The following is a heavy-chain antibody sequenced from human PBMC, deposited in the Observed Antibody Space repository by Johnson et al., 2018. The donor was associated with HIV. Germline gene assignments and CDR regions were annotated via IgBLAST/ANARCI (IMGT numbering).Heavy chain of an antibody. CDR3: AKDMAARTFDAFDI. CDR2: IRYDGSNK. J-gene: IGHJ3*02. Sequence: QVQLVEFGGGVVQPGGSLRLSCAASGFTFSSYGMHWVRQAPGKGLEWVAFIRYDGSNKYYTDSVKGRFTISRDSSKNTLYLQMNSLRAEDTALYYCAKDMAARTFDAFDIWGQGTMVTVSS. D-gene: IGHD6-6*01. V-gene: IGHV3-30*02. CDR1: GFTFSSYG.